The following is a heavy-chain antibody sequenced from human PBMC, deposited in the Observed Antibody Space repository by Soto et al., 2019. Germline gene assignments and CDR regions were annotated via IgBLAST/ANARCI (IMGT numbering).Heavy chain of an antibody. CDR3: ARLGFFGVVSYYGMDV. Sequence: QVQLVQSGAEVKKPGSSVKVSCKASGGTFSSYAISWVRQAPGQGLEWMGGIIPIFGTANYAQKFQGRVTITADESTSTAYMGLSSLRSEDTAVYYCARLGFFGVVSYYGMDVWGQGTTVTVSS. J-gene: IGHJ6*02. V-gene: IGHV1-69*01. D-gene: IGHD3-3*01. CDR2: IIPIFGTA. CDR1: GGTFSSYA.